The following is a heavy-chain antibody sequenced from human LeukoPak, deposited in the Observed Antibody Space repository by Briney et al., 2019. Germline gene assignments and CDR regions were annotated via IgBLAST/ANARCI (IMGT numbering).Heavy chain of an antibody. D-gene: IGHD6-19*01. J-gene: IGHJ2*01. CDR1: GFTFSSYW. V-gene: IGHV3-74*01. CDR3: ARAVAGATSWYFDL. Sequence: GGSLRLSCAASGFTFSSYWMHWVRQAPGKGLVWVSRINSDGRRTSYADSVKGRFTISRDNAKNTLYLQMNSLRAEDTAVYYCARAVAGATSWYFDLWGRGTLVTVSS. CDR2: INSDGRRT.